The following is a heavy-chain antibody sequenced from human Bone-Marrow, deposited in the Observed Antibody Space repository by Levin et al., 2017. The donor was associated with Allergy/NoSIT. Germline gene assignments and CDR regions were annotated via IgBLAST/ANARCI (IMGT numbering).Heavy chain of an antibody. D-gene: IGHD4-17*01. V-gene: IGHV3-23*01. CDR3: AKGQAGYGDYIDY. CDR1: GFTFSNYV. J-gene: IGHJ4*02. CDR2: ISSGGGSA. Sequence: GGSLRLSCAASGFTFSNYVLAWVRQAPGKGLEWVSGISSGGGSAFYAGSVKGRFTISRDNSKNMVFLQMDGLRADDTAVYYCAKGQAGYGDYIDYWGQGTLVSVSS.